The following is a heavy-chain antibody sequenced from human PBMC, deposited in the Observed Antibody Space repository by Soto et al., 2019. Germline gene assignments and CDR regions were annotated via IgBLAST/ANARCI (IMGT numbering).Heavy chain of an antibody. CDR2: IIPIFGTA. J-gene: IGHJ2*01. CDR1: GGTFSSYA. Sequence: AASVKVSCKASGGTFSSYAISWVRQAPGQGLEWMGGIIPIFGTANYAQKFQGRVTITADESTSTAYMELSSLRSEDTAVYYCARETDLGLNSRMSPFRYFDLWGRGTLVTVSS. V-gene: IGHV1-69*13. D-gene: IGHD1-20*01. CDR3: ARETDLGLNSRMSPFRYFDL.